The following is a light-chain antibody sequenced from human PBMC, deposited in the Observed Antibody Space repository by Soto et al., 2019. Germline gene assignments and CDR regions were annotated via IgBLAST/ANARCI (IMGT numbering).Light chain of an antibody. CDR3: QQYNSYPYT. Sequence: DIQMTQSPSTLSASVGDRVAITCRASQSISSWLAWYQQKPGKAPKLLIYKASSLESGVPSRFSGSGSGTEFTLTISSLQPDDFATYYCQQYNSYPYTFGQGTKLEI. CDR2: KAS. V-gene: IGKV1-5*03. CDR1: QSISSW. J-gene: IGKJ2*01.